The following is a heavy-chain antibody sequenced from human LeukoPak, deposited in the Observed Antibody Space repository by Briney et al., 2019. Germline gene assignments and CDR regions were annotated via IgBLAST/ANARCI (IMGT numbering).Heavy chain of an antibody. J-gene: IGHJ4*02. CDR1: GGSISSYY. CDR2: IYTSGST. V-gene: IGHV4-4*07. D-gene: IGHD5-18*01. Sequence: SETLSLTCTVSGGSISSYYWSWLRQPAGKGLEWIGRIYTSGSTNYNPSLKRRVTMSVDTSKNQFFLKLSSVTAADAAVYYCARDIRGYSYGYSFDYWGQGTLVTVSS. CDR3: ARDIRGYSYGYSFDY.